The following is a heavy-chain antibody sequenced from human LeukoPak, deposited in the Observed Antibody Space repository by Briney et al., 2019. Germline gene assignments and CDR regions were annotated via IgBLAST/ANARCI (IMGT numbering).Heavy chain of an antibody. CDR3: ARHLVWPLYGMDV. J-gene: IGHJ6*02. V-gene: IGHV4-34*01. CDR2: SYRSETT. D-gene: IGHD6-6*01. CDR1: VGSLSGHF. Sequence: SETLSLTCAVDVGSLSGHFWSWIRQPPGKGLEWIGESYRSETTNYNPSLKNRVTISVDTSKNHFSLNLSSVTAADTAVYYCARHLVWPLYGMDVWGQGTTVTVSS.